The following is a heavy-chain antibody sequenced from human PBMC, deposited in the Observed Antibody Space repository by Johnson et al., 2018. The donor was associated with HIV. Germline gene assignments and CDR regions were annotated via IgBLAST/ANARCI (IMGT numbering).Heavy chain of an antibody. CDR3: ARDLKSYYDSSGYFDAFDI. Sequence: EVQLVESGGGVVRPGGSLRLSCAASGFTFDDYGMSWVRQAPGKGLEWVSGINWNGGSTGYADSVKGRFTISRDNAKNSLYLQMNSLRAEDTALYYCARDLKSYYDSSGYFDAFDIWGQGTMVIVSS. CDR2: INWNGGST. D-gene: IGHD3-22*01. J-gene: IGHJ3*02. CDR1: GFTFDDYG. V-gene: IGHV3-20*04.